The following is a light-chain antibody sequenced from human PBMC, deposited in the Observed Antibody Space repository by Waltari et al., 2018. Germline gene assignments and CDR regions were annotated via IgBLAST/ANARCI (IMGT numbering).Light chain of an antibody. CDR3: SSYTSNSISWV. CDR2: EVS. J-gene: IGLJ1*01. V-gene: IGLV2-14*01. CDR1: NRDVGDNNY. Sequence: SALTNPASVSGSPGQSITISCTGTNRDVGDNNYVSWSQPHPGKTPKLMIYEVSDRPAGVSNRFAGSKSGSTASLTISGRQAADEADYYCSSYTSNSISWVFGTGTKVTVL.